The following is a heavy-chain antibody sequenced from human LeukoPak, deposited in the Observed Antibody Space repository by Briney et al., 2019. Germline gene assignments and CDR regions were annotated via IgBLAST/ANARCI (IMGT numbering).Heavy chain of an antibody. D-gene: IGHD6-13*01. V-gene: IGHV3-7*01. Sequence: GGSLRLSCAASGFTFSRYWMSWVRQAPGKGLECVANIKQDGSEKYYVDSVKGRFTISGDNAKNSLYLQMNSLRAEDTAVYYCARDIRRVMIAAAGKTYYYYYMDVWGKGTTVTVSS. J-gene: IGHJ6*03. CDR1: GFTFSRYW. CDR2: IKQDGSEK. CDR3: ARDIRRVMIAAAGKTYYYYYMDV.